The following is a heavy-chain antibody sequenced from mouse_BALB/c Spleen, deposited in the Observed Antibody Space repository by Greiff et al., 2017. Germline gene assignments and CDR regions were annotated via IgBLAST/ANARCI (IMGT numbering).Heavy chain of an antibody. CDR3: TRDAGSTMTSFAY. Sequence: EVKLMESGGGLVKPGGSLKLSCAASGFTFSSYTMSWVRQTPEKRLEWVATISSGGSYTYYPDSVKGRFTISRDNAKNTLYLQMSSLKSEDTAMYYCTRDAGSTMTSFAYWGQGTLVTVSA. J-gene: IGHJ3*01. D-gene: IGHD2-4*01. CDR2: ISSGGSYT. V-gene: IGHV5-6-4*01. CDR1: GFTFSSYT.